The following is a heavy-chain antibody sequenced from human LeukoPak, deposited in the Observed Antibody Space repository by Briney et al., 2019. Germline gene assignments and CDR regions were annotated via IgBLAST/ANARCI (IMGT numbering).Heavy chain of an antibody. CDR2: IRNDGSNK. Sequence: GGSLRLSCAASGFTFSSYGMHWVRQAPGKGLEWVAFIRNDGSNKYYADSVKGRFTISRDNSKNTLYLQVNSLRPEDTAVYYCAKDPSSVWYYFDYWGQGTLVTVSS. D-gene: IGHD6-19*01. V-gene: IGHV3-30*02. CDR1: GFTFSSYG. CDR3: AKDPSSVWYYFDY. J-gene: IGHJ4*02.